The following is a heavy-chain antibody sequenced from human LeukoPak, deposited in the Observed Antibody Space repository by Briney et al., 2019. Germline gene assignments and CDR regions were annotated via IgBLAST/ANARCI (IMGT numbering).Heavy chain of an antibody. V-gene: IGHV3-23*01. Sequence: PGGSLRLSCAASGFTFSSYAMSWVRQAPGKGLEWVSAISGSGGSTYYADSVKGRFTISRDNSKNTLYLQMNSLRAEDTAVYYCAKVGPWDSPYSRFGEYLFEAFDIWGQGTMVTVSS. CDR2: ISGSGGST. CDR3: AKVGPWDSPYSRFGEYLFEAFDI. J-gene: IGHJ3*02. CDR1: GFTFSSYA. D-gene: IGHD3-10*02.